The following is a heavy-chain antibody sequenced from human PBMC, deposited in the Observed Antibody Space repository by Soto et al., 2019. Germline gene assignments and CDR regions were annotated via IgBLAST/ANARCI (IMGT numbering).Heavy chain of an antibody. CDR3: ARYNSYAIDY. CDR1: GTSISSYY. J-gene: IGHJ4*02. Sequence: SETLSLTCTVSGTSISSYYWSWIRQPPGKGLEWIANIHYSGTTNYNPSLASRVTLSVDTSKNQFSLKMTSVTAADRAMYFCARYNSYAIDYWGQGTLVTVSS. D-gene: IGHD2-8*01. CDR2: IHYSGTT. V-gene: IGHV4-59*01.